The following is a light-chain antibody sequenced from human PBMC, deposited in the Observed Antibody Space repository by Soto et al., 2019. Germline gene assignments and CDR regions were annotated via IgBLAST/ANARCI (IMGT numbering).Light chain of an antibody. CDR1: QSISGW. J-gene: IGKJ5*01. CDR2: KAS. CDR3: QQYKSYYPIT. V-gene: IGKV1-5*03. Sequence: DIQMTQSPSTLSASVGDRFTMTFRAGQSISGWLAWYQQKPGKAPKLLIYKASSLESGVPSRFSGSGFGTEFTLTISSLQPDDFATYYCQQYKSYYPITVGQGTRLEI.